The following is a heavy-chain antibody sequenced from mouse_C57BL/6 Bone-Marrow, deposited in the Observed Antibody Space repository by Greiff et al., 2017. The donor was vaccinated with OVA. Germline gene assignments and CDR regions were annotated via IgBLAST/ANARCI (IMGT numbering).Heavy chain of an antibody. Sequence: EVQLQQSGPELVKPGASVKISCKASGYTFTDYYMNWVKQSHGKSLEWIGDINPNNGGTSYNQKFKGKATLTVDKSSSTAYMELRSLTSEDSAVYYCARATVAQYYYAMDYWGQGTSVTVSS. V-gene: IGHV1-26*01. CDR1: GYTFTDYY. J-gene: IGHJ4*01. D-gene: IGHD1-1*01. CDR2: INPNNGGT. CDR3: ARATVAQYYYAMDY.